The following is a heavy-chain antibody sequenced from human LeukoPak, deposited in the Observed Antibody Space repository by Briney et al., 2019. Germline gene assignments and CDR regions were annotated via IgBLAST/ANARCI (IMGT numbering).Heavy chain of an antibody. CDR1: GFTFSSYS. V-gene: IGHV3-7*01. D-gene: IGHD4-11*01. Sequence: GGSLRLSCAASGFTFSSYSMNWVRQAPGKGLEWVATLWPAGGTVHYMDSVQGRFTISRDNAENSLYLQMNSLRVEDTAVYYCARLLGSVTTYDYWGQGTLVTVSS. CDR3: ARLLGSVTTYDY. CDR2: LWPAGGTV. J-gene: IGHJ4*02.